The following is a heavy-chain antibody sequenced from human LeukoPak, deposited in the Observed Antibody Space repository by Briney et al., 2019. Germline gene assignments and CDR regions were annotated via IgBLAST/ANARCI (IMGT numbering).Heavy chain of an antibody. V-gene: IGHV3-30-3*01. Sequence: GGSLRLSCAASGFTFSSYAMHWVRQAPGKGLEWVAVISYDGSNKYYADSVKGRFTISRDNSKNTLYLQMNSLRAEDTAVYYCAGRPYRSSWYDFDYWGQGTLVTVSS. J-gene: IGHJ4*02. CDR2: ISYDGSNK. CDR1: GFTFSSYA. D-gene: IGHD6-13*01. CDR3: AGRPYRSSWYDFDY.